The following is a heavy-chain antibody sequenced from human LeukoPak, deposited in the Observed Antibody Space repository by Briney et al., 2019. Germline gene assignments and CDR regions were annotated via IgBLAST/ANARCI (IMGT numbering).Heavy chain of an antibody. CDR1: GGSISSSSYY. D-gene: IGHD5-18*01. Sequence: SSETLSLTCTVSGGSISSSSYYWGWIRQPPGKGLEWIGSIYYSGSTYYNPSLKSRVTISADTSKNQFSLTLGSVSATDTAVYYCVSPRGFSYGYFDYWGQGTLVTVSS. V-gene: IGHV4-39*01. CDR2: IYYSGST. J-gene: IGHJ4*02. CDR3: VSPRGFSYGYFDY.